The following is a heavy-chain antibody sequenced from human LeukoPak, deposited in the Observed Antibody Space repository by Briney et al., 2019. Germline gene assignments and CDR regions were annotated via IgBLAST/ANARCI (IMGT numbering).Heavy chain of an antibody. J-gene: IGHJ4*02. CDR1: GLNFDDSA. CDR2: ISADGGST. V-gene: IGHV3-43*02. CDR3: AKESGKFDY. Sequence: GGSLRLSCVASGLNFDDSAMHWVRQAPGKGLEWVSLISADGGSTFSADSVKGRFSISRDNSKNSLYLQMNGLRSEDTAMYYCAKESGKFDYWGQGNLVAVSS.